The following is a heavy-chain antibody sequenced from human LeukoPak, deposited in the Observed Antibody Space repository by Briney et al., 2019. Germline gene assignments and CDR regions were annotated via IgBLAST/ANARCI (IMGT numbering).Heavy chain of an antibody. CDR3: AKVKGYSSSYEYFQH. CDR2: IKQDGSEK. V-gene: IGHV3-7*01. J-gene: IGHJ1*01. Sequence: PGGSLRLSCAASGFTFSSYWMSWVRQAPGKGLEWVANIKQDGSEKYYVDSVKGRFTISRDNAKNSLYLQMNTLRAEDTAVYYCAKVKGYSSSYEYFQHWGQGTLVTVSS. D-gene: IGHD6-6*01. CDR1: GFTFSSYW.